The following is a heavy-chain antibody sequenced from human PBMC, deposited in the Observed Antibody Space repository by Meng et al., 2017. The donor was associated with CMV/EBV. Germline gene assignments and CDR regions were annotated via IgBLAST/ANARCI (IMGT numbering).Heavy chain of an antibody. CDR3: ASSVKHITIFGVAKTNLNFDY. CDR1: GGSISSSSYY. D-gene: IGHD3-3*01. V-gene: IGHV4-39*07. J-gene: IGHJ4*02. CDR2: IYYSGST. Sequence: ESLKISCTVSGGSISSSSYYWGWIRQPPGKGLEWIGSIYYSGSTYYNPSLKSRVTISVDTSKNQFSLKLSSVTAADTAVYYCASSVKHITIFGVAKTNLNFDYWGQGTLVTVSS.